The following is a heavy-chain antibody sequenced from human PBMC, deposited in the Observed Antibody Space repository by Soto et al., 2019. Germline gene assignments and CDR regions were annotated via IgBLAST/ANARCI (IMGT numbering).Heavy chain of an antibody. Sequence: GGSLRLSCAASGFTFSDHYMDWVRQAPWKGLEWVGRTRNKANSYTTEYAASVKGRFTISRDDSKNSLYLQMNSLKTEDTAVYYCARIHDYGDYIDYWGQGTLVTVHS. CDR2: TRNKANSYTT. CDR1: GFTFSDHY. V-gene: IGHV3-72*01. J-gene: IGHJ4*02. CDR3: ARIHDYGDYIDY. D-gene: IGHD4-17*01.